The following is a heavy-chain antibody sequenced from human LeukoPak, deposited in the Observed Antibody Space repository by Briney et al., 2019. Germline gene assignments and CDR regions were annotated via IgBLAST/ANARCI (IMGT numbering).Heavy chain of an antibody. CDR3: AKDLSPDPLWPKPVY. Sequence: PGGSVRLSCAASGFTFSRYGMHWVGQAPDKGLEWVAVISYDGSNRYYADSVKGRFNISRDNSKNTLYLQMNSLRAEDTAVYFCAKDLSPDPLWPKPVYRGERALVTVSS. CDR2: ISYDGSNR. D-gene: IGHD3-10*01. CDR1: GFTFSRYG. J-gene: IGHJ4*02. V-gene: IGHV3-30*18.